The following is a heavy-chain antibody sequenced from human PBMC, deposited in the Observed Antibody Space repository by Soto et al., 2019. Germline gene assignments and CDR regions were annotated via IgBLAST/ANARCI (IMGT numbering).Heavy chain of an antibody. CDR1: GFTFSSYS. CDR2: ISSSSSYI. V-gene: IGHV3-21*01. D-gene: IGHD2-2*01. Sequence: PGGSLRLSCAASGFTFSSYSMNWVRQAPGKGLEWVSSISSSSSYIYYADSVKGRFTISRDNAKNSLYLQMNSLRAEDTAVYYCARDYKVVVPAAPVTTYYYYYMDVWGKVTTVTVSS. CDR3: ARDYKVVVPAAPVTTYYYYYMDV. J-gene: IGHJ6*03.